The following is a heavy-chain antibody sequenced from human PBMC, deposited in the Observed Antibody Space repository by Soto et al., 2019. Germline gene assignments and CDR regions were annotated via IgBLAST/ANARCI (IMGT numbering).Heavy chain of an antibody. CDR2: ISYDGSNK. J-gene: IGHJ4*02. D-gene: IGHD3-22*01. V-gene: IGHV3-30-3*01. Sequence: LRLSCAASGFTFSSYAMHWVRQAPGKGLEWVAVISYDGSNKYYADSVKGRFTISRDNSKNTLYLQMNSLRAEDTAVYYCARDLTMIVVVITYYFDYWGQGTLVTVSS. CDR1: GFTFSSYA. CDR3: ARDLTMIVVVITYYFDY.